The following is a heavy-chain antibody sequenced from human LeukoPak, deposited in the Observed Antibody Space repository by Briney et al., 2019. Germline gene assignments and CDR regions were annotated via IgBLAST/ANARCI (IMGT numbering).Heavy chain of an antibody. V-gene: IGHV3-7*01. D-gene: IGHD3-22*01. CDR1: GFTFSSYW. CDR3: ARLRHYHDSSGYYYYYGMDV. Sequence: GGSLRLSCAASGFTFSSYWMSWVRQAPGKGLEWVANIKEDGSEEYYVDSVKGRFTISRDNAKNSLFLQMDSLRAEDTAVYYCARLRHYHDSSGYYYYYGMDVWGQGTTVTVSS. J-gene: IGHJ6*02. CDR2: IKEDGSEE.